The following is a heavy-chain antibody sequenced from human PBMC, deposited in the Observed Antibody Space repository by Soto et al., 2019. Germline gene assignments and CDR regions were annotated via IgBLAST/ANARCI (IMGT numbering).Heavy chain of an antibody. V-gene: IGHV3-33*01. D-gene: IGHD6-6*01. CDR2: IWYDGSNK. CDR1: GFTFSSYG. J-gene: IGHJ6*03. Sequence: VQLVESGGGVVQPVRSLRLSCAASGFTFSSYGMHWVRQAPGKGLEWVAVIWYDGSNKYYADSVKGRFTISRDNSKNTLYVQMNSLRAEDTAVYYCARVDIEYSSSSRPRTDYYYYYMDVWGKGTTVTVSS. CDR3: ARVDIEYSSSSRPRTDYYYYYMDV.